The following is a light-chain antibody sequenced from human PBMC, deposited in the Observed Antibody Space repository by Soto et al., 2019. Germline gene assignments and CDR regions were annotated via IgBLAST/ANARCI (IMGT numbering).Light chain of an antibody. Sequence: EIVLTQSPGTLSLSPGERASLSCRASQSVNSKYLAWYQQKPGQAPRLVLYGASNRATGLPDRFSGSGSGTDFTLTISRLEPEDFAFYYCHHYGSSFGGGTRVEFK. J-gene: IGKJ4*01. V-gene: IGKV3-20*01. CDR3: HHYGSS. CDR1: QSVNSKY. CDR2: GAS.